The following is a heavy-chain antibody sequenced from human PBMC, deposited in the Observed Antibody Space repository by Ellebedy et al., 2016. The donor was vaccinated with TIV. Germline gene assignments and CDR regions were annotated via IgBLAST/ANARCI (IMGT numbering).Heavy chain of an antibody. J-gene: IGHJ4*02. CDR2: ISSSGVSS. CDR1: GFTFRNFA. CDR3: AKLDSSGYYYGRLDY. D-gene: IGHD3-22*01. Sequence: GGSLRLSCAASGFTFRNFAMTWVLQAPGKGLEWVSSISSSGVSSDYADSVRGRVTISRDNSKSTLYLQMDSLRADDSAEYYCAKLDSSGYYYGRLDYWGQGTLVTVSS. V-gene: IGHV3-23*01.